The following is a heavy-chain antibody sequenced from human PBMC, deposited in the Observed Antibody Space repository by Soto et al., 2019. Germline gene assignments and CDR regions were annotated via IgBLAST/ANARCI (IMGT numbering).Heavy chain of an antibody. CDR1: GYTFTSYG. V-gene: IGHV1-18*01. J-gene: IGHJ5*02. Sequence: ASVKVSCKASGYTFTSYGISWVRQAPGQGLEWMGWISAYNGNTNYAQKLQGRVTMTTDTSTSTAYMELRSLRSDDTAVYYCARVFLSGYDKNNNWFDPWGQGTQVTVSS. CDR3: ARVFLSGYDKNNNWFDP. D-gene: IGHD5-12*01. CDR2: ISAYNGNT.